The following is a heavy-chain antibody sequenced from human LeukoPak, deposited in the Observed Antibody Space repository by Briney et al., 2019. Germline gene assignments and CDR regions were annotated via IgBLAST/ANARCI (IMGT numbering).Heavy chain of an antibody. CDR2: IIPIFGTA. V-gene: IGHV1-69*05. CDR1: GCTFSSYA. Sequence: AAVKVSCKASGCTFSSYAISWVRQAPGQGLEWMGGIIPIFGTANYAQKFQGRVTITTDESMSTAYMELSSLRSEDTAVYYCARDGGIAAAFGFDPWGQGTLVTVSS. D-gene: IGHD6-13*01. CDR3: ARDGGIAAAFGFDP. J-gene: IGHJ5*02.